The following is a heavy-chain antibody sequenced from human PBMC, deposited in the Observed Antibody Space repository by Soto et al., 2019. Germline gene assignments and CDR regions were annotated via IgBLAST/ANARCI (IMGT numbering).Heavy chain of an antibody. CDR3: ARGSIVGAISYYYYGMEV. CDR2: INPSGGST. CDR1: GYPFTSYY. V-gene: IGHV1-46*01. D-gene: IGHD1-26*01. Sequence: ASVKVSFKASGYPFTSYYMHLVRQAPGQGLEWMGIINPSGGSTSYAQKFQGRVTMTRDTSTSTVYMELSRLRSEDTAVYYCARGSIVGAISYYYYGMEVWGQGTPVTVSS. J-gene: IGHJ6*01.